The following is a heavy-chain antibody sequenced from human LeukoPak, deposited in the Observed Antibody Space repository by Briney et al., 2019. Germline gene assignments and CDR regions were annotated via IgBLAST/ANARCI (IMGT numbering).Heavy chain of an antibody. CDR1: GGSISSSSDF. Sequence: PSETLSLTCTVSGGSISSSSDFWGCIRQPPGKGLEWIGSIYYSGRTYNNPSLKSRVTISVDTSKNQFSLKLSSVTAADTAVYYCARHRWDGTFNFDYWGQGTLVPVSS. V-gene: IGHV4-39*01. CDR2: IYYSGRT. CDR3: ARHRWDGTFNFDY. J-gene: IGHJ4*02. D-gene: IGHD1-1*01.